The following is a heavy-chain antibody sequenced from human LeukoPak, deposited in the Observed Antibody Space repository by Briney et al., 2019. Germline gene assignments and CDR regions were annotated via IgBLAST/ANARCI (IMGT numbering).Heavy chain of an antibody. D-gene: IGHD3-3*01. CDR2: IYYSGST. CDR1: GGSISSYY. CDR3: ARGTHYDFWSGYVFDP. J-gene: IGHJ5*02. V-gene: IGHV4-59*12. Sequence: SETLSLICTVSGGSISSYYWSWIRQPPGKGLEWIGYIYYSGSTNYNPSLKSRVTISVDMSKNQFSLKLSSVTAADTAVYYCARGTHYDFWSGYVFDPWGQGTLVTVSS.